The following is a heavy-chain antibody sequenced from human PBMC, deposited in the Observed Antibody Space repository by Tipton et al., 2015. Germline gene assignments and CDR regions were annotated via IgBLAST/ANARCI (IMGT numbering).Heavy chain of an antibody. CDR2: IHHGGST. CDR3: AREVWYNDSTGYDY. J-gene: IGHJ4*02. D-gene: IGHD3-22*01. V-gene: IGHV4-61*01. Sequence: TLSLTCIVSGGSVSSGSYYWSWIRQPPGKGLEWIGEIHHGGSTNYNPSLKSRVTMSVDTSKNQFSLHLSSVTAADTAVYYCAREVWYNDSTGYDYWGQGTLVTVSS. CDR1: GGSVSSGSYY.